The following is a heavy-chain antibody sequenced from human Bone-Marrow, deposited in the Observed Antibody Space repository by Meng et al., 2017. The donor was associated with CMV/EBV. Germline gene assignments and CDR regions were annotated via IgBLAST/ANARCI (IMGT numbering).Heavy chain of an antibody. Sequence: GESLKISCAASGFTFSSYAMHWVRQAPGKGLEWVAVISYDGSNKYYADSVKGRFTISRDNSKNTLYLQMNSLRAEDTAVYYCAKGRGGSSWYGAADDYWGQGTLVTVSS. V-gene: IGHV3-30-3*01. D-gene: IGHD6-13*01. CDR1: GFTFSSYA. J-gene: IGHJ1*01. CDR3: AKGRGGSSWYGAADDY. CDR2: ISYDGSNK.